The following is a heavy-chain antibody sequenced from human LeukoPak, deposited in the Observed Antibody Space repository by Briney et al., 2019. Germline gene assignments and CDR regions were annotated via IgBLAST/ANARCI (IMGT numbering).Heavy chain of an antibody. J-gene: IGHJ3*01. CDR2: IRKKPNSYTT. CDR3: ARVSAITGATDALDF. V-gene: IGHV3-72*01. CDR1: GFTFSDHF. Sequence: GGSLRLSCAASGFTFSDHFMDWVRQAPGKGLEWVGCIRKKPNSYTTEYAASVKGRFTISRDDSKNSLYLQMNSLEAEDTGVYYCARVSAITGATDALDFWGQGAMVTVSS. D-gene: IGHD1-20*01.